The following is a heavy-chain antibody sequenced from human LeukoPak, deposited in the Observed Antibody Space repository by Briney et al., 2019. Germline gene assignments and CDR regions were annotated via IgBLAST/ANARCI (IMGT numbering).Heavy chain of an antibody. J-gene: IGHJ4*02. CDR2: ISWNSGSI. V-gene: IGHV3-9*01. Sequence: GGSLRLSCAASGFTFSNYWMHWVRQAPGKGLEWVSGISWNSGSIGYADSVKGRFTISRDNAKNSLYLQMNSLRAEDTALYYCAKDRGYSGYDGGFDYWGQGTLVTVSS. CDR3: AKDRGYSGYDGGFDY. D-gene: IGHD5-12*01. CDR1: GFTFSNYW.